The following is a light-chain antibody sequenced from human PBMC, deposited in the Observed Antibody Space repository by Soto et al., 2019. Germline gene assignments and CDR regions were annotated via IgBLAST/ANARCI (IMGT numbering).Light chain of an antibody. Sequence: QSVLTQPPSVSAAPGQRVTISCSGASSNIGSNYVSWYQQFPGTAPRLLIYDNNKRPSWSPDRFSGSKSGTSATLGITGLQTGDEADDYCGTWDTTLSAGRAVFGGGTKVTVL. J-gene: IGLJ3*02. CDR1: SSNIGSNY. CDR2: DNN. CDR3: GTWDTTLSAGRAV. V-gene: IGLV1-51*01.